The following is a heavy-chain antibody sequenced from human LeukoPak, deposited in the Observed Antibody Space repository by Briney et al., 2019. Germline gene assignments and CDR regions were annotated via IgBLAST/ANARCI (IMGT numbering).Heavy chain of an antibody. D-gene: IGHD1-7*01. CDR3: ATDPRDGTTGDY. CDR2: ISAYNGNT. J-gene: IGHJ4*02. CDR1: GYTFTSYG. Sequence: ASVKVSCKASGYTFTSYGISWVRQAPGQGLEWMGWISAYNGNTNYAQKLQGRVTMTTDTSTSTAYMELSSLRSEDTAVYYCATDPRDGTTGDYWGQGTLVTVSS. V-gene: IGHV1-18*01.